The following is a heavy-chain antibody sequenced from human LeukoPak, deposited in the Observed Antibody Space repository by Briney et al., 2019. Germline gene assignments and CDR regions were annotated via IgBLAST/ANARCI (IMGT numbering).Heavy chain of an antibody. D-gene: IGHD4-17*01. CDR1: GYTFTGYY. J-gene: IGHJ4*02. CDR2: INPNSGGT. CDR3: ARLGPIHLATVTTGFEDY. V-gene: IGHV1-2*02. Sequence: ASVKVSCKASGYTFTGYYMHWVRQAPGQGIEWMGWINPNSGGTNYAQKFQGRVTMTRDTSISTAYMELSRLRSDDTAVYYCARLGPIHLATVTTGFEDYWGQGTLVTVSS.